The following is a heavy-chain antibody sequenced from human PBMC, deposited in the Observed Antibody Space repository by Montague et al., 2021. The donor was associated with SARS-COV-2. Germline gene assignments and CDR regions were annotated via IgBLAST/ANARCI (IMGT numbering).Heavy chain of an antibody. CDR1: GGSFSDYY. V-gene: IGHV4-34*01. CDR3: ARGAPTISMIVVVFTRAGWYFDL. J-gene: IGHJ2*01. CDR2: INHSGST. D-gene: IGHD3-22*01. Sequence: SETLSLTCAVHGGSFSDYYWSWIRQPPGKGLEWIGEINHSGSTNYNPSLKSRVTISVDTSKNQFSLKLSSVTAADTAVYYCARGAPTISMIVVVFTRAGWYFDLWGRGTLVTVSS.